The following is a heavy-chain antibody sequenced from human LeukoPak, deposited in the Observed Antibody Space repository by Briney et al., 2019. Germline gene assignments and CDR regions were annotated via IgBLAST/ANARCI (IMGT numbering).Heavy chain of an antibody. CDR1: GFTFSSYG. D-gene: IGHD6-19*01. V-gene: IGHV3-33*01. CDR3: ARDQSKQWLIHPQYYFDY. Sequence: PGGSLRLSCAASGFTFSSYGMHWVRQAPGKGLEWVAVMWYDGSNKYYADSVKGRFTISRDNSKNTLYLQMNSLRAEDTAVYYCARDQSKQWLIHPQYYFDYWGQGTLVTVSS. CDR2: MWYDGSNK. J-gene: IGHJ4*02.